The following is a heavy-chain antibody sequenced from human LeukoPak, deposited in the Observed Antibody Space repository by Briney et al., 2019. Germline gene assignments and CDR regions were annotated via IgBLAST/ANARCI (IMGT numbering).Heavy chain of an antibody. J-gene: IGHJ5*02. D-gene: IGHD6-13*01. CDR2: VSDSGDNT. CDR3: ARDPGYSSSGWFDP. CDR1: GFTFSSYA. Sequence: GGSLRLSCAASGFTFSSYAMSWVRQAPGKGLEWVSAVSDSGDNTHYADSVKGRFAISRDNSKNSLYLQMNSLRAEDTAVYYCARDPGYSSSGWFDPWGQGTLVTVSS. V-gene: IGHV3-23*01.